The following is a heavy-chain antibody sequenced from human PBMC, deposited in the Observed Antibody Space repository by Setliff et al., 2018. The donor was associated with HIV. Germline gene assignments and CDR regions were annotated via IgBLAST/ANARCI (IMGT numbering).Heavy chain of an antibody. CDR1: GHTFTSYY. D-gene: IGHD2-2*01. CDR3: ARVWPRGLISFYGY. V-gene: IGHV1-46*03. CDR2: INPSGGST. Sequence: ASVKVSCKASGHTFTSYYMHWVRQAPGQGLEWMGIINPSGGSTTYTPKFQGRVTMTRDTSTSTVYMELSSLRSEDTAVYYCARVWPRGLISFYGYWGQGTLVTVSS. J-gene: IGHJ4*02.